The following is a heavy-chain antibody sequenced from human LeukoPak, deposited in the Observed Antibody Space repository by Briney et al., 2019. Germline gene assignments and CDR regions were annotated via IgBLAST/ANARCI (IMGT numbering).Heavy chain of an antibody. J-gene: IGHJ4*02. CDR3: ARDRYYVPDY. CDR1: GFSFSSSW. Sequence: GGSLRLSCASSGFSFSSSWMHWFRKGPGKELVWVSRITSDGRTTIYADSVKGRFSISRDNSKNTLYLQMNSLRAEDTAVYYCARDRYYVPDYWGQGTLVTVSS. D-gene: IGHD3-10*02. V-gene: IGHV3-74*01. CDR2: ITSDGRTT.